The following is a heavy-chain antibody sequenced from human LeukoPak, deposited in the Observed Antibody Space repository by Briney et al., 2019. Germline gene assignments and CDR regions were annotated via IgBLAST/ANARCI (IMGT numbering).Heavy chain of an antibody. CDR2: VVHTGTI. J-gene: IGHJ4*02. V-gene: IGHV4-38-2*02. CDR1: GYSFSSGYY. CDR3: AVQGSGFHNAPAGDFDY. Sequence: SETLSLTCTVSGYSFSSGYYWAWIRQPPGKGVEWIGSVVHTGTIYYSPSLKSRVTISVDTSKNQFSLRLSSVTAADTAAYYCAVQGSGFHNAPAGDFDYWGQGTLVTVSS. D-gene: IGHD3-10*01.